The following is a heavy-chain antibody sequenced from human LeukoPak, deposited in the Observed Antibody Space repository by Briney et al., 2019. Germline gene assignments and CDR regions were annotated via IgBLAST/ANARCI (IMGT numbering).Heavy chain of an antibody. D-gene: IGHD2-8*02. CDR3: SREGEGEDGTGHHNWYFDL. CDR2: ISPYNANT. Sequence: ASVKVSCKASGYIFTRYGISWVRQAPGQGLEWMGWISPYNANTKYAQKFQGRVTMTTDTSTSTAYMELRSLRSDDSAMYYCSREGEGEDGTGHHNWYFDLWGRGTLVTVSS. J-gene: IGHJ2*01. V-gene: IGHV1-18*01. CDR1: GYIFTRYG.